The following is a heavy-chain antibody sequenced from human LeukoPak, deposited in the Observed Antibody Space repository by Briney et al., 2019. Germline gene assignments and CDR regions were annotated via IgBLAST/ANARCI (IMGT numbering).Heavy chain of an antibody. CDR2: ISSSSSYI. Sequence: GGSLRLSYAASGFTFSSYSMNWVRQAPGKGLEWVSSISSSSSYIYYAESVKGRFTISRDNAKNSLYLQMNSLRAEDTALYYCARQSYGSFLYYFDQWGQGTLVTVSS. D-gene: IGHD3-10*01. J-gene: IGHJ4*02. CDR3: ARQSYGSFLYYFDQ. CDR1: GFTFSSYS. V-gene: IGHV3-21*01.